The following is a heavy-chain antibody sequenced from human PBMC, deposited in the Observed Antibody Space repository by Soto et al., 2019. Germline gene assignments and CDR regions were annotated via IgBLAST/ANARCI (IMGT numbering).Heavy chain of an antibody. D-gene: IGHD6-19*01. V-gene: IGHV4-34*01. Sequence: SSETLSLTCAVYGGSFSGYYWSWIRQPPWKGLEWIGEINHSGSTDYNPSLKSRVTISVDTSKNQFSLKLSSVTAADTAVYYCARGGRSGWYIDYWGQGTLVTVCS. CDR1: GGSFSGYY. J-gene: IGHJ4*02. CDR3: ARGGRSGWYIDY. CDR2: INHSGST.